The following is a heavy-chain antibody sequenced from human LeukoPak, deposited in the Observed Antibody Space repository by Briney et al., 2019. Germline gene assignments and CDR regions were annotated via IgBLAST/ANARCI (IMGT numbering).Heavy chain of an antibody. Sequence: ASVKVSCKVSGYTLTELSMHWVRQAPGKGLEWMGGFDPEDGETIYAQKFQGRVTMTRDTSTSTVYMELSSLRSEDTAVYYCARGGRTTVTTIVSWGQGTLVTVSS. V-gene: IGHV1-24*01. CDR2: FDPEDGET. CDR3: ARGGRTTVTTIVS. J-gene: IGHJ5*02. D-gene: IGHD4-17*01. CDR1: GYTLTELS.